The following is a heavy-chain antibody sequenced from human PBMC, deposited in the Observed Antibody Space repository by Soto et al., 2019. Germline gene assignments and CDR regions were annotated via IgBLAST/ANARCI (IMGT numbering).Heavy chain of an antibody. CDR3: ARDLTPHIAVAGLFDY. CDR1: GDSVSSNSAA. CDR2: TYYRSKWYN. Sequence: SQTLSLTCAISGDSVSSNSAAWNWIRQSPSRGLEWLGRTYYRSKWYNDYAVSVKSRITINPDTSKNQFSLQLNSVTPEDTAVYYCARDLTPHIAVAGLFDYWGQGTLVTVSS. J-gene: IGHJ4*02. V-gene: IGHV6-1*01. D-gene: IGHD6-19*01.